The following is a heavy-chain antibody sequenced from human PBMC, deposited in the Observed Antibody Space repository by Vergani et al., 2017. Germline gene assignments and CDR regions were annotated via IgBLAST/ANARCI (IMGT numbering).Heavy chain of an antibody. Sequence: QVQLVESGGGVVQPGSSLRLSCAASGFTFSSYAMHWVRQAPGKGLEWVAVISYDGSNKYYADSVKGRFTISRDNSKNTLYLQMNSLRAEDTAVYYCARDQRITMIVAVNDAFDIWGQGTMVTVSS. CDR3: ARDQRITMIVAVNDAFDI. CDR2: ISYDGSNK. J-gene: IGHJ3*02. D-gene: IGHD3-22*01. CDR1: GFTFSSYA. V-gene: IGHV3-30*01.